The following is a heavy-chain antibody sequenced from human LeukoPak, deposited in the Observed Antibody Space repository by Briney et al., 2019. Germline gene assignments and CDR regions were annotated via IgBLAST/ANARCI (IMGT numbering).Heavy chain of an antibody. D-gene: IGHD3-3*01. CDR2: ISGSGGST. V-gene: IGHV3-23*01. CDR1: GFNFGSYG. CDR3: AKSRLSGINDAFDI. Sequence: GGSLRLSCAASGFNFGSYGMSWVRQAPGKGLEWVSAISGSGGSTYYADSVKGRFTISRDNSKNTLYLQMNSLRAEDTAVYYCAKSRLSGINDAFDIWGQGTMVTVSS. J-gene: IGHJ3*02.